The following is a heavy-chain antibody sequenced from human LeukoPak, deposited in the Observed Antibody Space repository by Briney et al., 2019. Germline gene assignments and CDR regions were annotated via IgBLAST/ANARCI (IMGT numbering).Heavy chain of an antibody. CDR1: GFTFSSYG. D-gene: IGHD3-22*01. Sequence: PGGSLRLSCAASGFTFSSYGMHWVRQAPGKGLDWVAVIWYDGSNKYYADSVKGRFSISRDNSKNTLYLHMNSLRAEDTALYYCARAEDYDSSGYVDAFDIWGQGTMVTVSS. J-gene: IGHJ3*02. CDR3: ARAEDYDSSGYVDAFDI. V-gene: IGHV3-33*01. CDR2: IWYDGSNK.